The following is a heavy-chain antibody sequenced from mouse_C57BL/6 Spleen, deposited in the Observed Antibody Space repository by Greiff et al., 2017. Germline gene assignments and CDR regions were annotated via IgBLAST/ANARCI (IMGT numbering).Heavy chain of an antibody. CDR2: IDPSDSET. CDR1: GYTFTSYW. CDR3: ARLFGYDDGD. Sequence: QVQLKQPGAELVRPGSSVKLSCKASGYTFTSYWMHWVKQRPIQGLEWIGNIDPSDSETHYNQKFKDKATLTVDKSSSTAYMQLSSLTSEDSAVYYCARLFGYDDGDWGQGTTLTVSS. J-gene: IGHJ2*01. V-gene: IGHV1-52*01. D-gene: IGHD2-2*01.